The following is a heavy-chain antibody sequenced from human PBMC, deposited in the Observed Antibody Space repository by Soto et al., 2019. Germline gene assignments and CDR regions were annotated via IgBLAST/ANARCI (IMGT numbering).Heavy chain of an antibody. D-gene: IGHD3-22*01. CDR3: AKDSNKYSSSLRGRYFDY. J-gene: IGHJ4*02. CDR2: ISGGGSTA. Sequence: LSLSCAASGFTFTSYVMSWVRQAPGKGLEWVAGISGGGSTAFYADSVKGRFTISRDNAKNTVVLQMDSLRAEDTAIYYCAKDSNKYSSSLRGRYFDYWGQGTLVTVSS. V-gene: IGHV3-23*01. CDR1: GFTFTSYV.